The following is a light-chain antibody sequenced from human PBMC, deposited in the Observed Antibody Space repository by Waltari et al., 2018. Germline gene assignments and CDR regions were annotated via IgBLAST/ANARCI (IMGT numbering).Light chain of an antibody. Sequence: DIQLTQSPSFLSASVGDRVTITGRASQGSNSYLAWYQQKPGKAPNLLIYGTSNLESGVPSRFSGSGSGTEFTLTISSLQPEDFATYYCQQLKSFLFTFGQGTRLDIK. J-gene: IGKJ5*01. CDR3: QQLKSFLFT. CDR2: GTS. V-gene: IGKV1-9*01. CDR1: QGSNSY.